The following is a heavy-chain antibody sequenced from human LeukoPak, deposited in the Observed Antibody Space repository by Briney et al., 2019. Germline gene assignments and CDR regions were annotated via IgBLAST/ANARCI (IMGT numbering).Heavy chain of an antibody. D-gene: IGHD2-21*02. CDR3: AIARQRVVTSYYYYYGMDV. CDR1: GGSFSGYY. V-gene: IGHV4-34*01. J-gene: IGHJ6*02. CDR2: INHSGST. Sequence: SETLSLTCAVYGGSFSGYYWSWIRQPPGKGLEWIGEINHSGSTNYNPSLKSRVTISVDTSKNQFSLKLSSVTAADTAVYYCAIARQRVVTSYYYYYGMDVWGQGTTVTVSS.